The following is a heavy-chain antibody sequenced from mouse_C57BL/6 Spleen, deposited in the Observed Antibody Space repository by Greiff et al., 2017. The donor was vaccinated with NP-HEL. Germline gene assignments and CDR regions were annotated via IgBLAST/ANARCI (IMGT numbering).Heavy chain of an antibody. D-gene: IGHD2-1*01. CDR1: GYTFTSYW. Sequence: QVQLQQPGAELVRPGSSVKLSCKASGYTFTSYWMDWVKQRPGQGLEWIGNIYPSDSETHYNQKFKDKATLTVDKSSSTAYMQLSSLTSEDSAVYYCARGGYGNPFAYWGQGTLVTVSA. J-gene: IGHJ3*01. V-gene: IGHV1-61*01. CDR2: IYPSDSET. CDR3: ARGGYGNPFAY.